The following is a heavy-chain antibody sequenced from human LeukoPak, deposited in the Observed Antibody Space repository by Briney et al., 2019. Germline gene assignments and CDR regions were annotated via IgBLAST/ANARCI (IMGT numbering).Heavy chain of an antibody. CDR1: GFTFSNYW. J-gene: IGHJ4*02. D-gene: IGHD6-13*01. V-gene: IGHV3-74*01. CDR3: AREHQQPDY. CDR2: INSDGSNT. Sequence: PGGSLRLSCAASGFTFSNYWMHWVRQAPGKGLVWVSRINSDGSNTGYADSVKGRFTISRDNAKNTLCLQMNSLRAEDTAVYYCAREHQQPDYWGQGTLVTVSS.